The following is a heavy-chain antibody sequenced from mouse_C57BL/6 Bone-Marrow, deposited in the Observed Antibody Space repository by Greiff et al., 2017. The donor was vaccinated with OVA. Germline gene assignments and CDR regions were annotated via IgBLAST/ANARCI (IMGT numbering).Heavy chain of an antibody. D-gene: IGHD1-1*01. CDR1: GYTFTSYW. J-gene: IGHJ4*01. Sequence: QVQLQQPGAELVMPGASVKLSCKASGYTFTSYWMHWVKQRPGQGLEWIGEIDPSDSYTNSNQKFKGKSTLTVDKSSSTAYMQLSILTSEDSAVYYCARYDYYCSSYDAMDYWGQGTSVTVSS. CDR2: IDPSDSYT. CDR3: ARYDYYCSSYDAMDY. V-gene: IGHV1-69*01.